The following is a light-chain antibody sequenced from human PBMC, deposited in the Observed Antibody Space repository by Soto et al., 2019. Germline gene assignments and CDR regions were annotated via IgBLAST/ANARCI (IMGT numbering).Light chain of an antibody. Sequence: QSALTQPPSASGSPGQSVTISCTGTSSDVGGYDSVSWYQQHPGKAPKLLIYEVTKRPSGVPDRFSGSKSGNTASLTVSGLQAEDVADYYCTSYAGSNAVVFGGGAKLTVL. CDR1: SSDVGGYDS. V-gene: IGLV2-8*01. J-gene: IGLJ2*01. CDR2: EVT. CDR3: TSYAGSNAVV.